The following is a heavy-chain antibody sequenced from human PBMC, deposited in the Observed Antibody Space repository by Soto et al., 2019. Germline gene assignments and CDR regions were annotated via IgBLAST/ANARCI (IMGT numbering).Heavy chain of an antibody. Sequence: EVQLLESGGGLVQPGGSLRLSCAASGFTFSSYAMNWVRQAPGKGLEWVSVISGSDGSTYYADSVKGRFTISRDNSKNTKNLNMNRLRAEDTAVYYTATRRSSWYFDSWGQGTLVTVSS. CDR3: ATRRSSWYFDS. CDR2: ISGSDGST. CDR1: GFTFSSYA. J-gene: IGHJ4*01. V-gene: IGHV3-23*01. D-gene: IGHD6-13*01.